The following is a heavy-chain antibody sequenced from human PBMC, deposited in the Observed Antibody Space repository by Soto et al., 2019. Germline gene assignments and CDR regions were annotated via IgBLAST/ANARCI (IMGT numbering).Heavy chain of an antibody. CDR1: GYSLTSYW. CDR2: IYPGDSDT. J-gene: IGHJ6*02. V-gene: IGHV5-51*01. D-gene: IGHD2-2*01. CDR3: ARPGKVGPAAHYYGMDV. Sequence: GESMKISCKGSGYSLTSYWIGWVRQMPGKGLEWMGIIYPGDSDTRYSPSFQGQVTISADKSISTAYLQWSSLKASDTAMYYCARPGKVGPAAHYYGMDVWGQGTTVTVSS.